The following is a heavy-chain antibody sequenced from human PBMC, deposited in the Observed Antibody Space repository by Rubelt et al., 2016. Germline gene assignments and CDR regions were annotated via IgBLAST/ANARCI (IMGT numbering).Heavy chain of an antibody. D-gene: IGHD4-23*01. CDR2: IYYSGST. Sequence: QLQLQESGPGLVKPSETLSLTCTVSGYSISSGYYWGWIRQPPGKGLEWIGSIYYSGSTYYNPSLMSRVTISVDTSKNQFSLKLSSVTAADTAVYYCASGGKGSELWFDPWGQGTLVTVSS. V-gene: IGHV4-38-2*02. CDR3: ASGGKGSELWFDP. CDR1: GYSISSGYY. J-gene: IGHJ5*02.